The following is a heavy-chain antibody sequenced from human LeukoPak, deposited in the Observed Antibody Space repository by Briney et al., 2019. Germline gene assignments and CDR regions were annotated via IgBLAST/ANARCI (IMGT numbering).Heavy chain of an antibody. CDR1: GFTVRSNY. V-gene: IGHV3-53*01. CDR3: ASGSGSYRTPYYYMDV. J-gene: IGHJ6*03. Sequence: GGSLRLSCVASGFTVRSNYMSWVRQAPRKGLEWVSVIYSGGSTYYADSVKGRFTISRDNSKNTLYLQMNSLRAEDTAVYYCASGSGSYRTPYYYMDVWGTGTTVTVSS. CDR2: IYSGGST. D-gene: IGHD3-10*01.